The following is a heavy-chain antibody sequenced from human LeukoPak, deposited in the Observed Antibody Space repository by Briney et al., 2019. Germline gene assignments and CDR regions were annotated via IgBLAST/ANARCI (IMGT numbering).Heavy chain of an antibody. V-gene: IGHV3-21*01. CDR1: GFTFSSYS. D-gene: IGHD5-18*01. CDR3: ARGEDTAVITGGYNWFDP. J-gene: IGHJ5*02. Sequence: GGSLRLSCAASGFTFSSYSMNWVRQAPGKGLEWVSCISSSSSYIYYADSVKGRFTISRDNANNSLFLQMNSLRDEDTAVYYCARGEDTAVITGGYNWFDPWGQGTLVTVSS. CDR2: ISSSSSYI.